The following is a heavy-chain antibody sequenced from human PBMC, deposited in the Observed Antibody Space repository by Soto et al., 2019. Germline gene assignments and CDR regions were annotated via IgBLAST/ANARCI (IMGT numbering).Heavy chain of an antibody. D-gene: IGHD2-15*01. CDR2: IKPDTGST. Sequence: QVRLVQSGAEVQRPGASLNISCQATGYQFTGSYLHWVRRAPGHGLQWMGMIKPDTGSTTYAETFQGRVAMSTDRSAGTVYLGLGSLRSDDTATYYCARQYCSGSSCYWYFYFWGQGPLVTVSS. J-gene: IGHJ4*02. CDR1: GYQFTGSY. CDR3: ARQYCSGSSCYWYFYF. V-gene: IGHV1-46*01.